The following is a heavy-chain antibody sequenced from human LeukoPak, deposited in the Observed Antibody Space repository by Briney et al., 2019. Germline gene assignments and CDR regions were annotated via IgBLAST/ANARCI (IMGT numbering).Heavy chain of an antibody. D-gene: IGHD6-13*01. J-gene: IGHJ6*03. CDR3: AMQQLVGRNYYYYIDV. CDR1: GYTFTGYY. Sequence: ASVKVSCKASGYTFTGYYMHWVRQAPGQGLEWMGWINPNSGGTNYAQKFQGRVTMTRDTSISTAYMELSRLRSDDTAVYYCAMQQLVGRNYYYYIDVWGKGTTVTFSS. CDR2: INPNSGGT. V-gene: IGHV1-2*02.